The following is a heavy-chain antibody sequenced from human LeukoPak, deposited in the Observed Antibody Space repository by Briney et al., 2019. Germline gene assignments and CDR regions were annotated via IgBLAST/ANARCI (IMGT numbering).Heavy chain of an antibody. J-gene: IGHJ3*02. V-gene: IGHV3-48*01. Sequence: PGGSLRLSCAASGFTFSSYSMNWVRQAPGKGLEWVSYISSSSSTIYYADSVKGRFTISRDNAKNSLYLQMNSLRAEDTAVYYCAREEYSSFWRAFDIWGQGTMVTVSS. CDR2: ISSSSSTI. CDR1: GFTFSSYS. CDR3: AREEYSSFWRAFDI. D-gene: IGHD6-6*01.